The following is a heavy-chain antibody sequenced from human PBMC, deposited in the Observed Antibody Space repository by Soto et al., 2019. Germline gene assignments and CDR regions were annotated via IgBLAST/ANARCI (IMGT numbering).Heavy chain of an antibody. CDR1: GFTFSSYG. CDR3: AKDNGDCSSNSCSHWFDP. D-gene: IGHD2-2*01. J-gene: IGHJ5*02. V-gene: IGHV3-30*18. CDR2: ISYDGSNK. Sequence: PGGSLRLSCAASGFTFSSYGMHWVRQAPGKGLEWVAVISYDGSNKYYADSVKGRFTISRDNSKNTLYLQMNSLRAEDTAVYYCAKDNGDCSSNSCSHWFDPWGQGTLVTVSS.